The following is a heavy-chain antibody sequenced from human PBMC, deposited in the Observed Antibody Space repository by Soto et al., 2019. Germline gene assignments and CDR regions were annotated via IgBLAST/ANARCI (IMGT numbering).Heavy chain of an antibody. CDR2: IWYDGSNK. J-gene: IGHJ6*02. CDR3: ARAVGVGATYYYYYGMDV. V-gene: IGHV3-33*01. D-gene: IGHD1-26*01. Sequence: QVQLVESGGGVVQPGRSLRLSCAASGFTFSSYGMHWVRQAPGKGLEWVAVIWYDGSNKYYADSVKGRFTISRDNSKNSLYLQMNSLRAEDTAVYYCARAVGVGATYYYYYGMDVWGQGTTVTVSS. CDR1: GFTFSSYG.